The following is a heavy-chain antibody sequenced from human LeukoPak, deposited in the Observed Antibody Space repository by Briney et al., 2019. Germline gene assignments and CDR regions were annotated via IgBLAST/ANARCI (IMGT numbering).Heavy chain of an antibody. V-gene: IGHV4-34*01. CDR3: ASGGGIAAASYQYYFDY. CDR2: INHSGST. J-gene: IGHJ4*02. D-gene: IGHD6-13*01. CDR1: GGSFSGYY. Sequence: SETLSLTCAVYGGSFSGYYWSWIRQPPGQGLEWIGEINHSGSTNYNPSLKSRVTISVDTSKNQFSLKLSSVTAADTAVYYCASGGGIAAASYQYYFDYWGQGTLVTVSS.